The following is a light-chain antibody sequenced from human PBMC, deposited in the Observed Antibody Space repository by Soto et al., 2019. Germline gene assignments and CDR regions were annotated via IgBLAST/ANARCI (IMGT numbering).Light chain of an antibody. J-gene: IGKJ1*01. CDR2: DAS. V-gene: IGKV3-11*01. CDR3: PQRSNWPRT. CDR1: QSVSSY. Sequence: EIGLSQSPATVSLSPGERATLSCRASQSVSSYLAWYQQKPGQAPRLLIYDASNRATGIPARFSGSGSGTDFTLTISSLEPEDFAVYYCPQRSNWPRTFGQGTKVDIK.